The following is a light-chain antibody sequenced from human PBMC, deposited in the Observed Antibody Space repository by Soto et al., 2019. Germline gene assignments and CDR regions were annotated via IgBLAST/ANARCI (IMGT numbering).Light chain of an antibody. Sequence: QSALTQPASVSGSPGQSITISCTGTSSDVGAYNYVSWYQHHPGKVPKLLIYEVSYRPSGVSDRFSGSKSGNTASLTISGLQAEDEADYYCCSYTSSITYVFGTGTKVTVL. J-gene: IGLJ1*01. CDR3: CSYTSSITYV. CDR1: SSDVGAYNY. CDR2: EVS. V-gene: IGLV2-14*01.